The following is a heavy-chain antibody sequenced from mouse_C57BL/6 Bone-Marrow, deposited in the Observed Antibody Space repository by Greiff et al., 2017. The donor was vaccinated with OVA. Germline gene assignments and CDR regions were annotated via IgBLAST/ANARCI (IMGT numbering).Heavy chain of an antibody. CDR1: GFTFSSYG. CDR2: ISSGGSYT. Sequence: EVNVVESGGDLVKPGGSLKLSCAASGFTFSSYGMSWVRQTPDKRLEWVATISSGGSYTYYPDSVKGRFTISRDNAKNTLYLQMSSLKSEDTAMYYCARRRGMDYWGQGTSVTVSS. CDR3: ARRRGMDY. V-gene: IGHV5-6*02. J-gene: IGHJ4*01.